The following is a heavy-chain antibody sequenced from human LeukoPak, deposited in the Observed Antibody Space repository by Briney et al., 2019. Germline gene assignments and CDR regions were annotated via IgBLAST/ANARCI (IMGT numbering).Heavy chain of an antibody. J-gene: IGHJ5*02. CDR1: GGSISSGDYY. Sequence: PSETLSLTCTVSGGSISSGDYYWSWIRQPPGKGLEWIGYIYYSGSTYYNPSLKSRVTISVDTSKNQFSLKLSSVTAADTAVYYCARYSGADSSPQLNWFDPWGQGTLVTVSS. V-gene: IGHV4-30-4*01. CDR2: IYYSGST. D-gene: IGHD6-6*01. CDR3: ARYSGADSSPQLNWFDP.